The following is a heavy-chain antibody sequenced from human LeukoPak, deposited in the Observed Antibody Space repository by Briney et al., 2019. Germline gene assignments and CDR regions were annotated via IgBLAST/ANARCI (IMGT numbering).Heavy chain of an antibody. Sequence: GGSLRLSCAVSGFTFSSFWMHWVRQAPGKGLEWVANIKQDGSEKYYVDSVKGRFTISRDNAKNSLYLQMNSLRAEDTAVYYCARDRPHQYSSSWYQRQDYYYYYGMDVWGQGTTVTVSS. CDR1: GFTFSSFW. V-gene: IGHV3-7*03. D-gene: IGHD6-13*01. J-gene: IGHJ6*02. CDR2: IKQDGSEK. CDR3: ARDRPHQYSSSWYQRQDYYYYYGMDV.